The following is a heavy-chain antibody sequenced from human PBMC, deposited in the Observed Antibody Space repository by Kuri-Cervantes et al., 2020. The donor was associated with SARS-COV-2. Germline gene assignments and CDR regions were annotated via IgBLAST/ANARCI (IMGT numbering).Heavy chain of an antibody. J-gene: IGHJ4*02. Sequence: GSLRLSCTVSGGSISSYYWSWIRQPPGKGLEWIGYIYYSGSTNYNPSLKSRVTISVDTSKNQFSLKLSPVTAADTAVYYCARGSSPTALIDYWGQGTLVTVSS. V-gene: IGHV4-59*12. D-gene: IGHD6-13*01. CDR2: IYYSGST. CDR3: ARGSSPTALIDY. CDR1: GGSISSYY.